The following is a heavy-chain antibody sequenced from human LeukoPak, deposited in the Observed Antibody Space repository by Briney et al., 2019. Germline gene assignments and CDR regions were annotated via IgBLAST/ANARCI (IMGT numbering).Heavy chain of an antibody. CDR1: GFTFSSYW. Sequence: GGSLRLSCAAPGFTFSSYWMSWVRQAPGKGLEWVANINQDGSEKYYVDSVKGRFTISRDNAKNSLYLQMNSLRAEDTAVYYCAKDSRVVAATHNFDYWGQGTLVTVSS. V-gene: IGHV3-7*01. D-gene: IGHD2-15*01. CDR3: AKDSRVVAATHNFDY. CDR2: INQDGSEK. J-gene: IGHJ4*02.